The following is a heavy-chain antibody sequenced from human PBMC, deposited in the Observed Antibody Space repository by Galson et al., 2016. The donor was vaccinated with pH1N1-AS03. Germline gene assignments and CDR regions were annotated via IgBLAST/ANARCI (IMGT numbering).Heavy chain of an antibody. Sequence: CAISGDSVSGSRGVAWNWIRQSPSRGLEWLGRTFYWSEWSNDYAESVKSRITIDPDTSNNQFSLHLTSVTPEDTAIYFCARGKNSGFDYWGQGTPVTVSS. J-gene: IGHJ4*02. V-gene: IGHV6-1*01. D-gene: IGHD3-10*01. CDR1: GDSVSGSRGVA. CDR3: ARGKNSGFDY. CDR2: TFYWSEWSN.